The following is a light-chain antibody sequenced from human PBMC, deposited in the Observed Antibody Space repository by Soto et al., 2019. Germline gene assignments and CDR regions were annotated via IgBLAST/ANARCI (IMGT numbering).Light chain of an antibody. CDR2: EVT. J-gene: IGLJ2*01. CDR1: SSDGGAYKY. Sequence: QSALTQPPSASGSPGQSVTISCTGTSSDGGAYKYVSWYQQHPGKAPKLMIYEVTKRPSGVPGRFSGSKSGNTASLTVSGLQAEDEADYYCSSYAGNNNLVVFGGGTKLTVL. V-gene: IGLV2-8*01. CDR3: SSYAGNNNLVV.